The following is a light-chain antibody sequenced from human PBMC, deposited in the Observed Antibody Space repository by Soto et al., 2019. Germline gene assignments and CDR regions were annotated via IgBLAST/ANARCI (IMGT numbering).Light chain of an antibody. J-gene: IGKJ4*01. CDR3: QQYTKSPLT. Sequence: DIVLTQFPGTLSLSPGERATLSCRASQSLTRNYLAWYQQKVGQAPRLLVYGANTRAAGIPDRFSGSGSGTDFTLTISRLEPEDFAAYYCQQYTKSPLTFGGGTKVDIK. CDR1: QSLTRNY. V-gene: IGKV3-20*01. CDR2: GAN.